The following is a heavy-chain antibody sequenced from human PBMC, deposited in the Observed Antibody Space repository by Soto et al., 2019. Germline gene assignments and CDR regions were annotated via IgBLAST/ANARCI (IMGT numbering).Heavy chain of an antibody. D-gene: IGHD2-21*01. V-gene: IGHV3-30-3*01. CDR1: GFTFRTYT. J-gene: IGHJ4*02. CDR3: ARDPSPNLLRYFDF. Sequence: QVQLVESGGGVVRPGRSLRLSCAASGFTFRTYTMHWVRQAPGKGLEWVAFISYDGSDKYYADSVKGRFTISRDNSKNTLYLQMNSLRDNATAVYFCARDPSPNLLRYFDFWGQGTLVTVSS. CDR2: ISYDGSDK.